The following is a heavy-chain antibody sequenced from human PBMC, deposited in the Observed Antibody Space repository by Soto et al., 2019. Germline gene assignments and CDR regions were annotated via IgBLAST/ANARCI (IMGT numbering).Heavy chain of an antibody. Sequence: ASVKVSCKASGYTFTGYYMHWVRQAPGQGLEWMGWINPNSRGTNYAQKFQGRVTMTRDTSISTAYMELSRLRSDDTAVYYCAREYSSGWYVRLILAYWGRGSLVTVSS. V-gene: IGHV1-2*02. J-gene: IGHJ4*02. CDR1: GYTFTGYY. D-gene: IGHD6-19*01. CDR3: AREYSSGWYVRLILAY. CDR2: INPNSRGT.